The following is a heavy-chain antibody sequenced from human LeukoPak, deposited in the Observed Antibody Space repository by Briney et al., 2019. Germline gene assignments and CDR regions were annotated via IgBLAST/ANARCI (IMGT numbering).Heavy chain of an antibody. Sequence: TLSLACAVYGGSFSGYYWTWIRQPPGKGLEWIGEIHYSGRINYNPSLKSRVTISADTSNNHFSLKMNSVTAADTAVYYCSRGTDAYKCGNSWGQGTLVTVPS. CDR3: SRGTDAYKCGNS. J-gene: IGHJ4*02. CDR2: IHYSGRI. V-gene: IGHV4-34*01. CDR1: GGSFSGYY. D-gene: IGHD5-24*01.